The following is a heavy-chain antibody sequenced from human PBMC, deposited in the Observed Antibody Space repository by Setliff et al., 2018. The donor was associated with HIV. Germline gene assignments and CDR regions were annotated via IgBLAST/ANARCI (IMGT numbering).Heavy chain of an antibody. D-gene: IGHD4-17*01. Sequence: SETLSLTCTVSGDSISTSNSYWGWVRQPPGKGLEWIGSLYYSGSTYYNPSLQSRVTISVDTSKNQFSLKLSSVTAADTAVYYCARQKTVTTYFDYWGQGTLVTVSS. V-gene: IGHV4-39*01. J-gene: IGHJ4*02. CDR1: GDSISTSNSY. CDR2: LYYSGST. CDR3: ARQKTVTTYFDY.